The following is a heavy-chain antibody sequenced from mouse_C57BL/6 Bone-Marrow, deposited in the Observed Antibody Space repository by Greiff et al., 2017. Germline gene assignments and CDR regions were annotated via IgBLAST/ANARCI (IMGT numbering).Heavy chain of an antibody. V-gene: IGHV1-55*01. J-gene: IGHJ1*03. D-gene: IGHD1-1*01. CDR1: GYTFTSYW. CDR3: ASATTVVAPLWYFDV. CDR2: IYPGSGST. Sequence: QVQLQQPGAELVKPGASVKMSCKASGYTFTSYWITWVKQRPEQGLEWIGDIYPGSGSTNYNEKFKSKATLTVDTSSSPAYMQLSSLTSEDSAVYYYASATTVVAPLWYFDVWGTGTTVTVSS.